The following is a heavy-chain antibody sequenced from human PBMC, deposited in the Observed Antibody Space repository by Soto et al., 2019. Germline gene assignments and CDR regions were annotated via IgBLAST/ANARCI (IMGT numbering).Heavy chain of an antibody. CDR2: IWYDGSNK. D-gene: IGHD4-4*01. CDR3: ARDSSNYVPTPFDY. J-gene: IGHJ4*02. CDR1: GFTFSSYG. V-gene: IGHV3-33*01. Sequence: PGGSLRLSCAASGFTFSSYGMHWVRQAPGKGLEWVAVIWYDGSNKYYADSVKGRFTISRDNSKNTLYLQMNSLRAEDTAVYYCARDSSNYVPTPFDYWGQGTLVTVSS.